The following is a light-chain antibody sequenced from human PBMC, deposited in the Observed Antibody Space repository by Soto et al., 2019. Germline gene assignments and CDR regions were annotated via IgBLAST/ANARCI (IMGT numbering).Light chain of an antibody. Sequence: QLVLTQPPSASASLGASVTLTCTLSSVYSNYNVDWYQQRPGKGPRFVMRVGTGGIVGAKGEGIPDRFSVLGSGLNRFLTIKNIQEEDEADYHCGADHNSGNNLVYVFGPGTKLTVL. CDR2: VGTGGIVG. CDR3: GADHNSGNNLVYV. V-gene: IGLV9-49*01. CDR1: SVYSNYN. J-gene: IGLJ1*01.